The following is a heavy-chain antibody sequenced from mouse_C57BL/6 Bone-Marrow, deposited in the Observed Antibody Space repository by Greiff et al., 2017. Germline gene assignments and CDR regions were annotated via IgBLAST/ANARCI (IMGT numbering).Heavy chain of an antibody. Sequence: QVQLKQPGAELVRPGTSVKLSCKASGYTFTSYWMPWVKQRPGQGLEWIGVIDPSDIYTNYNHKFKGKATLAVDTSSSTAYMQLSSLTSEDSAVYYCARRVYFDVWGTGTTVTVSS. J-gene: IGHJ1*03. CDR2: IDPSDIYT. CDR3: ARRVYFDV. V-gene: IGHV1-59*01. CDR1: GYTFTSYW.